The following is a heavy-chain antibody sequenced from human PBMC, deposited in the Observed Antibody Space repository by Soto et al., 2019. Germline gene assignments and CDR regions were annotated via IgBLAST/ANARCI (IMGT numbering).Heavy chain of an antibody. J-gene: IGHJ5*02. V-gene: IGHV4-59*08. CDR3: ARQNIVVVPAAHNWFDP. D-gene: IGHD2-2*01. Sequence: QVQLQESGPGLVKPSETLSLTCTVSGGSISSYYWSWIRQPPGKGLEWIGYIYYSGNTNYNPSLKRRVTISVDTSKNQFSLTLSSVTAADTAVYYCARQNIVVVPAAHNWFDPWGQGTLVTVSS. CDR1: GGSISSYY. CDR2: IYYSGNT.